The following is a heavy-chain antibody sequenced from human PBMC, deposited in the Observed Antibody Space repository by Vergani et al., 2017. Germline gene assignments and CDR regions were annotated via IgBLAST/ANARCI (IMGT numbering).Heavy chain of an antibody. CDR3: ARVDIVVVPAAMGWFDP. D-gene: IGHD2-2*03. CDR2: IYHSGST. J-gene: IGHJ5*02. Sequence: QLQLQESGSGLVKPSQTLSLTCAVSGGSISSGGYSWSWIRQPPGKGLEWIGYIYHSGSTYYNPSLKSRVTISVDRSKNQFSLKLSSVTAADTAVYYCARVDIVVVPAAMGWFDPWGQGTLVTVSS. CDR1: GGSISSGGYS. V-gene: IGHV4-30-2*01.